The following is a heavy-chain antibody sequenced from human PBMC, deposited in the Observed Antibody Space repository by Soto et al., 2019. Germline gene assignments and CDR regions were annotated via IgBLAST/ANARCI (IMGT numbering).Heavy chain of an antibody. V-gene: IGHV4-31*03. CDR3: ARVLGRGSLGMDV. CDR1: GGSISSGTYS. CDR2: IFYSGST. D-gene: IGHD3-16*01. J-gene: IGHJ6*02. Sequence: QVQLQESGPGLVKPSQTLSLTCTVSGGSISSGTYSWSWISQHPGTGLEWLGYIFYSGSTYSTPSRTRRVTTSVDTSKSQFSLRLSSVTAADTAVYYSARVLGRGSLGMDVWCQGTKVTVSS.